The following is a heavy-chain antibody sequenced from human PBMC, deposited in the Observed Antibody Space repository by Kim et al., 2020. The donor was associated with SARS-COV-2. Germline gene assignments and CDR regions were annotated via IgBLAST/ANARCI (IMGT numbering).Heavy chain of an antibody. D-gene: IGHD4-17*01. CDR2: INHSGST. CDR3: ARSVILIPVTTYYYGMDV. J-gene: IGHJ6*02. CDR1: GGSFSGYY. V-gene: IGHV4-34*01. Sequence: SETLSLTCAVYGGSFSGYYWSWIRQPPGKGLEWIGEINHSGSTNYNPSLKSRVTISVDTSKNQFSLKLSSVTAADTAVYYCARSVILIPVTTYYYGMDVWGQGTTVTVSS.